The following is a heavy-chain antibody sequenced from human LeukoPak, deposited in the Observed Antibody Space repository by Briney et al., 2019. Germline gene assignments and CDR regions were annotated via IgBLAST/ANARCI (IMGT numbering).Heavy chain of an antibody. CDR3: ARSSSGYYPFDY. CDR1: GGSFSGYY. J-gene: IGHJ4*02. CDR2: INHSGST. V-gene: IGHV4-34*01. Sequence: SETLSLTCAVYGGSFSGYYWSWIRQPPGKGLEWIGEINHSGSTNYNPSLKSRVTISVDTSKNQFSLKLSSVTAADTAVYYCARSSSGYYPFDYWGRGTLVTVSS. D-gene: IGHD3-22*01.